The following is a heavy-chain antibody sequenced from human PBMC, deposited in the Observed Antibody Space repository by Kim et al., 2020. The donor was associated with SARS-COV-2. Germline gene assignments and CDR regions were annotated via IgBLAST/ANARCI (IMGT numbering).Heavy chain of an antibody. J-gene: IGHJ4*02. CDR3: ARAAGYSYGQYYFDY. Sequence: SETLSLTCTVSGGSISSYYWSWIRQPPGKGLEWIGYIYYSGSTNYNPSLKSRVTISVDTSKNQFSLKLSSVTAADTAVYYCARAAGYSYGQYYFDYWGQGTLVTVSS. CDR2: IYYSGST. D-gene: IGHD5-18*01. V-gene: IGHV4-59*01. CDR1: GGSISSYY.